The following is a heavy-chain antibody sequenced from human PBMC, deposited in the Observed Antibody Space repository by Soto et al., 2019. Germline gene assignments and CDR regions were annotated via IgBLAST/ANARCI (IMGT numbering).Heavy chain of an antibody. D-gene: IGHD3-9*01. J-gene: IGHJ6*02. CDR3: ARGKSGYDILTGLGGYYSGMDV. CDR2: ISSSSSYI. V-gene: IGHV3-21*01. CDR1: GFTFSSYS. Sequence: GGSLRLSCAASGFTFSSYSMNWVRQAPGKGLEWVSSISSSSSYIYYADSVKGRFTISRDNAKNSLYLQMNSLRAEDTAVYYCARGKSGYDILTGLGGYYSGMDVWGQGTTVTVSS.